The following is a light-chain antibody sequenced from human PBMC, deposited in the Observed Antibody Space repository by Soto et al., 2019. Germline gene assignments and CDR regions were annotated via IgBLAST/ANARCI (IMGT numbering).Light chain of an antibody. Sequence: AIRMTQSPSSFSASTGDRVSITCRATQDIGTYLAWYQQIPGKAPKLLIYDASTLQTGVPSRFSGSGSGTDFTLTISCLQPEDVATYYCQTCKSAQITFGQGTRLEIK. CDR1: QDIGTY. J-gene: IGKJ5*01. CDR3: QTCKSAQIT. CDR2: DAS. V-gene: IGKV1-8*01.